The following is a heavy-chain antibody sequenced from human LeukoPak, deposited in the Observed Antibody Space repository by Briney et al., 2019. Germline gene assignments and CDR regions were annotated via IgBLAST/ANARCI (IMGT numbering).Heavy chain of an antibody. V-gene: IGHV3-21*06. CDR2: ITSGGTYT. D-gene: IGHD3-9*01. CDR3: ARGHYDILTASYKWTPDY. J-gene: IGHJ4*02. Sequence: GGSLRLSCAASGFTFSTYNMNWVRHAPGKGLEWVSSITSGGTYTYYADSVKGRFTTSRDNAKNSLSLQLSSLRAEDTAVYYCARGHYDILTASYKWTPDYWGQGILVTVSS. CDR1: GFTFSTYN.